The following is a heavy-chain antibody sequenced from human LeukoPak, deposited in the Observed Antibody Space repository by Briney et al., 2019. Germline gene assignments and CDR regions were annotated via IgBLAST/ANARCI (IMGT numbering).Heavy chain of an antibody. V-gene: IGHV4-61*01. Sequence: SETLSLTCTVSGGSVSNDNHCWSWIRQPPGKGLEWIGYVNYSGSTKYNPSLKSRVSISADTSRSQVSLKLSSVTAADTAVYYCARDRGGFTYGEYYFDYWGQGSLVTVSS. CDR3: ARDRGGFTYGEYYFDY. D-gene: IGHD2-15*01. CDR1: GGSVSNDNHC. CDR2: VNYSGST. J-gene: IGHJ4*02.